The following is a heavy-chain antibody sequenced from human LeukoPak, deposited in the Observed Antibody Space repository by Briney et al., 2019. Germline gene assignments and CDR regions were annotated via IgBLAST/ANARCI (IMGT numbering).Heavy chain of an antibody. V-gene: IGHV5-51*01. D-gene: IGHD3-10*01. J-gene: IGHJ6*03. Sequence: GESLKISCKGSGYSFTSYWIGWVRQMPGKGLEWMGIIYPGDSDTRYSPSFQGQVTISADKSISTAYLQWSSLKASDTAMYYCARQGITMVRGGVDYYYMDVWGKGTTVTVSS. CDR2: IYPGDSDT. CDR1: GYSFTSYW. CDR3: ARQGITMVRGGVDYYYMDV.